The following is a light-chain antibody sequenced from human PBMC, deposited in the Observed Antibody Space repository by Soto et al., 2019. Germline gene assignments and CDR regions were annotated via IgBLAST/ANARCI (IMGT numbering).Light chain of an antibody. V-gene: IGKV3-15*01. CDR3: LQYHNLWA. CDR1: QSVSSN. J-gene: IGKJ1*01. Sequence: EIVLSQSPPTLSLSPGERATLSCRASQSVSSNLAWYQQKPGQAPRLLIYGASTRATGVPARFSGSGSGTEFTLTISSLQSEDFTVYSCLQYHNLWAFGQGTKVDIK. CDR2: GAS.